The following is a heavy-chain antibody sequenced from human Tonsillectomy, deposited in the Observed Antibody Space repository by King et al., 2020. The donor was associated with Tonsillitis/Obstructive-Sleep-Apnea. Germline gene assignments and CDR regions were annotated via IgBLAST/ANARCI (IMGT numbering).Heavy chain of an antibody. J-gene: IGHJ5*02. D-gene: IGHD3-3*01. CDR3: ARGGKQISRAQTAYYDFWSGWFDP. Sequence: VQLVESGAEVKKPGSSVKVSCKASGGTFSSYAISWVRQAPGQGLEWMGRIIPILGIANYAQKFQGRVTITADKSTSTAYMELSSLRSEDTAVYYCARGGKQISRAQTAYYDFWSGWFDPWGQGTLVTVSS. CDR1: GGTFSSYA. V-gene: IGHV1-69*09. CDR2: IIPILGIA.